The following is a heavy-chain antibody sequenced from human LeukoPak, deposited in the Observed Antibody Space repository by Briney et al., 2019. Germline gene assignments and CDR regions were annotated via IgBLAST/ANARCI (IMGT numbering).Heavy chain of an antibody. CDR3: ARGPARIQLWYIDY. D-gene: IGHD5-18*01. V-gene: IGHV1-69*04. J-gene: IGHJ4*02. Sequence: ASAKVSCKASGGTFSSYATSWVRQAPGQGLEWMGRIIPILGIANYAQKFQGRVTITADKSTSTAYMELSSLRSEDTAVYYCARGPARIQLWYIDYWGQGTLVTVSS. CDR1: GGTFSSYA. CDR2: IIPILGIA.